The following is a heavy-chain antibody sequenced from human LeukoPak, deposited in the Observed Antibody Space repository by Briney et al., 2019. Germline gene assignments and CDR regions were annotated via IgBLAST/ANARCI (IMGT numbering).Heavy chain of an antibody. CDR2: IWYDGSSK. D-gene: IGHD3-16*02. J-gene: IGHJ3*02. V-gene: IGHV3-33*01. CDR1: GFIFSAYG. Sequence: EPGGSLRLSCAASGFIFSAYGMHWVRQAPGKGLEWLVVIWYDGSSKYYADSVKGRFTISRDNSKNTLYMQMNNLRVEDTAVYFCARDNRYTGNYLDAFDIWGQGTLVTVSP. CDR3: ARDNRYTGNYLDAFDI.